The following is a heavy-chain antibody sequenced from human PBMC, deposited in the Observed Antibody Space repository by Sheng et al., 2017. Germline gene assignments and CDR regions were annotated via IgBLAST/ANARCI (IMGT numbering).Heavy chain of an antibody. J-gene: IGHJ4*02. Sequence: EAQLVESGGGLVKPGGSLRLSCVASGLTFKHAWLSWVRQAPGKGLEWVGRIKSNTDGGTVDFAASAKGRFTMSRDDSKNTLYLQMNSLKSEDTGLYYCTTKGRDAYDLRRPYWGQGALVTVSS. D-gene: IGHD3-3*01. CDR2: IKSNTDGGTV. V-gene: IGHV3-15*01. CDR3: TTKGRDAYDLRRPY. CDR1: GLTFKHAW.